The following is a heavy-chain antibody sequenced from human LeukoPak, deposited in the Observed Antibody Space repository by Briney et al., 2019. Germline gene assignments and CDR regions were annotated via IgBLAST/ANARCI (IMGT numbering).Heavy chain of an antibody. D-gene: IGHD6-13*01. Sequence: PGGSLRLSCAASGFTFGSYAMSWARQIPGKRLEWVSIVSNGGVTTYYADSVRGRFTISRDNSRNMLYLQMSSLRAEDTAVYYCVNLSSGSGSSFAFDSWGQGTLVTVSS. V-gene: IGHV3-23*03. J-gene: IGHJ4*02. CDR2: VSNGGVTT. CDR3: VNLSSGSGSSFAFDS. CDR1: GFTFGSYA.